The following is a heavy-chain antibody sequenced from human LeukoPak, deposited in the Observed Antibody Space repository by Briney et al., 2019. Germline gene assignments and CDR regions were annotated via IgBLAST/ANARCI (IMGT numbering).Heavy chain of an antibody. Sequence: PGGSLRLSGAASGFTFSSYSMNWVRQAPGKGLEWVSYISSSSSTIYYADSVKGRFTISRDNAKNSLYLQMNSLRAEDTAVYYCARCVTQENAFDIWGQGTMVTVSS. V-gene: IGHV3-48*04. CDR3: ARCVTQENAFDI. CDR2: ISSSSSTI. D-gene: IGHD5-24*01. CDR1: GFTFSSYS. J-gene: IGHJ3*02.